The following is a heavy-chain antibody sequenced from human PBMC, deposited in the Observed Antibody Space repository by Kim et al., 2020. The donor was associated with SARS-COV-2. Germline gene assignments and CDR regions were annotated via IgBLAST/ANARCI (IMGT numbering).Heavy chain of an antibody. V-gene: IGHV3-64D*09. CDR1: GFTFSSYA. D-gene: IGHD6-13*01. Sequence: GGSLRLSCSASGFTFSSYAMHWVRQAPGKGLEYVSAISSNGGSTYYADSVKGRFTISRDNSKNTLYLQMSSLRAEDTAVYYCVKRAAAAGKEYWGQGTLVTVSS. CDR3: VKRAAAAGKEY. CDR2: ISSNGGST. J-gene: IGHJ4*02.